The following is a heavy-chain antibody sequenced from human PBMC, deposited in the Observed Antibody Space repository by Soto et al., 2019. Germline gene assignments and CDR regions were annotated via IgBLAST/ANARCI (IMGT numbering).Heavy chain of an antibody. CDR1: GFTFYDYA. J-gene: IGHJ6*02. V-gene: IGHV3-9*01. CDR2: ISWNSGSI. Sequence: HPGGSLRLSCAASGFTFYDYAMHWVRQAPGKGLEWVSGISWNSGSIGYADSVKGRFTISRDNAKNSLYLQMNSLRAEDTALYYCAKARNSYGPWASYYGMDVWGQGTTVTVSS. CDR3: AKARNSYGPWASYYGMDV. D-gene: IGHD5-18*01.